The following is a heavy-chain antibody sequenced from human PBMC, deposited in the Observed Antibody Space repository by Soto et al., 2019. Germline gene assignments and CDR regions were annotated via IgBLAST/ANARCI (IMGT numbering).Heavy chain of an antibody. J-gene: IGHJ4*02. D-gene: IGHD3-22*01. Sequence: ASVKVSCKASGYTFTSYYMHWVRQAPGQGLEWMGIINPSGGSTSYAQKFQGRVTMTRDTSTSTVYMELSSLRSEDTAVYYCARVSGYYDSSGYSTTIDYWGQGTLVTVSS. CDR1: GYTFTSYY. V-gene: IGHV1-46*01. CDR2: INPSGGST. CDR3: ARVSGYYDSSGYSTTIDY.